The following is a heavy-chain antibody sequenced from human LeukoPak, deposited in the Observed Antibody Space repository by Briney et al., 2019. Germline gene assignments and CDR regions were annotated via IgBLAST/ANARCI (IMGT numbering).Heavy chain of an antibody. CDR2: ISSSGSTI. D-gene: IGHD3-16*01. CDR3: AREGDTGPHYYGMDV. Sequence: GGSLRLSCAASGFTFSSYEMNWVRQAPGKGLEWVSYISSSGSTIYYADSVKGRFTISRDNAKNSLYLQMNSLRAEDTAVYYCAREGDTGPHYYGMDVWGKGTTVTVSS. J-gene: IGHJ6*04. CDR1: GFTFSSYE. V-gene: IGHV3-48*03.